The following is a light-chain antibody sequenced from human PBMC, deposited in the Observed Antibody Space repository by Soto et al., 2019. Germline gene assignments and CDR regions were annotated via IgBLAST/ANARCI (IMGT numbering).Light chain of an antibody. CDR1: QGISNY. J-gene: IGKJ1*01. CDR2: AAS. V-gene: IGKV1-27*01. Sequence: DIQMTQSPSPLSASVGDRVTITCRASQGISNYVACDQQKQGKVPNLLIYAASTLQSGVPSRFSGSGSGTDFTLTIHSMELEDVATYYCHQDASFSGTFGPLTNVDI. CDR3: HQDASFSGT.